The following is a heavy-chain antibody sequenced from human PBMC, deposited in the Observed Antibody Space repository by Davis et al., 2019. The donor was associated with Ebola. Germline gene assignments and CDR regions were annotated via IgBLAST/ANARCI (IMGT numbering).Heavy chain of an antibody. CDR3: ARARAYNWFDP. J-gene: IGHJ5*02. CDR1: GGSFSGYY. V-gene: IGHV4-34*01. CDR2: INHSGIT. Sequence: MPSETLSLTCAVYGGSFSGYYWSWIRQPPGKGLEWIGEINHSGITNYNPSLKSRITISVDTSKNQFSLKLSSVTAADTAVYYCARARAYNWFDPWGQGTLVTVSS.